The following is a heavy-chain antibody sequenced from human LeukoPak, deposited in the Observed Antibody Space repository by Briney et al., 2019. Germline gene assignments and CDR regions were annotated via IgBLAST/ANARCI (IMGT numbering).Heavy chain of an antibody. Sequence: QTGGSLRLSCAASGFTFSSYAMSWVRQAPGKGLEWVSAISGSGGSTYYADSVKGRFTISRDNSKNTLYLQMNSLRAEDTAVYYCAIVLAVAGTLFDPWGQGTLVTVSS. J-gene: IGHJ5*02. CDR3: AIVLAVAGTLFDP. V-gene: IGHV3-23*01. D-gene: IGHD6-19*01. CDR1: GFTFSSYA. CDR2: ISGSGGST.